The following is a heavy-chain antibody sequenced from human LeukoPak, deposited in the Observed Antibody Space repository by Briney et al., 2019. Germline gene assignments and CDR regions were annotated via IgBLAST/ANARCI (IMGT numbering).Heavy chain of an antibody. V-gene: IGHV3-53*01. CDR2: LYSGGYI. J-gene: IGHJ4*02. CDR1: GFTVSANH. D-gene: IGHD2-21*01. Sequence: PGGSLRLSCAASGFTVSANHMSWVRQAPGTGLEWVSVLYSGGYIYYADSVKGRFTISGDDSKNTLYLQMNNLRVEDTAVYYCARHYGGHYFDYWGQGTLVTVSS. CDR3: ARHYGGHYFDY.